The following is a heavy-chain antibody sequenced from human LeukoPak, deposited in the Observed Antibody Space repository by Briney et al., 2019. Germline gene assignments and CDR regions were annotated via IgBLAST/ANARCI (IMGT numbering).Heavy chain of an antibody. CDR3: AYCTNGVCYRGGVYGMDV. D-gene: IGHD2-8*01. V-gene: IGHV1-69*02. J-gene: IGHJ6*02. Sequence: ASVKVSGKASGGTFSSYTISWVRQAPGQGLEWMGRIIPILGIANYAQKFQGRVTITADKSTSTAYMELSSLRSEDTAVYYCAYCTNGVCYRGGVYGMDVWGQGTTVTVSS. CDR2: IIPILGIA. CDR1: GGTFSSYT.